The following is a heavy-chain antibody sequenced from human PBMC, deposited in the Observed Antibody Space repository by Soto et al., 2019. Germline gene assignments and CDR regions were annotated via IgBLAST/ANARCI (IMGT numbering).Heavy chain of an antibody. CDR1: GYTFTSYD. CDR3: ATWGGTNGVLEAFDI. CDR2: MNPNSGNT. V-gene: IGHV1-8*01. D-gene: IGHD2-8*01. J-gene: IGHJ3*02. Sequence: GASVKFSCKASGYTFTSYDINWVRQATGQGLEWMGWMNPNSGNTGYAQKFQGRVTMTRNTSISTAYMELSSLRSEDTAVYYCATWGGTNGVLEAFDIWGQGTMVTVSS.